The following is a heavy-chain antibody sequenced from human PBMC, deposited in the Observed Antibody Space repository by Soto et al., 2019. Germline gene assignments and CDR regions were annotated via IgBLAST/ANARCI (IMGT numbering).Heavy chain of an antibody. CDR3: AKERNEDGMDV. J-gene: IGHJ6*02. CDR2: ISYDGSNK. D-gene: IGHD1-1*01. CDR1: GFTFSSYG. Sequence: HPGGSLRLSCAASGFTFSSYGMHWVRQAPGKGLEWVAVISYDGSNKYYADSVKGRFTISRDNSKNTLYLQMNSLRAEDTAVYYCAKERNEDGMDVWGQGTTVTVSS. V-gene: IGHV3-30*18.